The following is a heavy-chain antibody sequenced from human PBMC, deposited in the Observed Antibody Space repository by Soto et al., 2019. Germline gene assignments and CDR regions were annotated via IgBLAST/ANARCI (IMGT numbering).Heavy chain of an antibody. J-gene: IGHJ6*02. CDR3: ARVFMTTVPAFYYYGMDV. Sequence: QVQLVQSGAEVKKPGSSVTVSCKASGGTFSSYAISWVRQAPGQGLEWMGRIIPFIGTANYAQKFQGRVTITADVSTSTAYMELTSLRSEDTAMYYSARVFMTTVPAFYYYGMDVSGQGTTVTVSS. V-gene: IGHV1-69*18. CDR2: IIPFIGTA. CDR1: GGTFSSYA. D-gene: IGHD4-4*01.